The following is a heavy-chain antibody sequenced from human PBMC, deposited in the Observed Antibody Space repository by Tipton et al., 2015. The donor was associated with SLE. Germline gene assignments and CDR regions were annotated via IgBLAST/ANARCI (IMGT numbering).Heavy chain of an antibody. CDR1: GFSLTHYYY. Sequence: TLSLTCAVYGFSLTHYYYWGWIRQPPGSGLEWIGSIYRSGHTYYNPSLQSRLTMSIDTSKNHFSLKLSSVTAADTAVYYCVRDANVAVADYWGQGTLVTVSS. J-gene: IGHJ4*02. V-gene: IGHV4-38-2*02. D-gene: IGHD2-21*01. CDR2: IYRSGHT. CDR3: VRDANVAVADY.